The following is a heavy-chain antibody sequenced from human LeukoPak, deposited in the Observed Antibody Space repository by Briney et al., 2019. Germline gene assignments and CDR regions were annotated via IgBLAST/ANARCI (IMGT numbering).Heavy chain of an antibody. CDR2: IKQDGSEK. V-gene: IGHV3-7*05. CDR3: ARDVTYYYDSSAYVQDY. Sequence: PGGSLRLSCAASGFTFSSYWISWVRQAPGKGLEWVANIKQDGSEKYYVDSVKGRFTISRDNAKNSLYLQMNSLRAEDTAVYYCARDVTYYYDSSAYVQDYWGQGTLVTVSS. CDR1: GFTFSSYW. J-gene: IGHJ4*02. D-gene: IGHD3-22*01.